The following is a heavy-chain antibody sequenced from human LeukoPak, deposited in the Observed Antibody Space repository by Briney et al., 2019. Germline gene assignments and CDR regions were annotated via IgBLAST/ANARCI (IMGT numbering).Heavy chain of an antibody. Sequence: ASVKVSCKASGGTFSSYAISWVRQAPGQGLEWMGGIIPIFGTANYAQKFQGRVTITADKSTSTAYMELSSLRSEDTAVYYCASPLLGSYQGDFDYWGQGTLVTVSS. J-gene: IGHJ4*02. CDR3: ASPLLGSYQGDFDY. V-gene: IGHV1-69*06. CDR2: IIPIFGTA. D-gene: IGHD1-26*01. CDR1: GGTFSSYA.